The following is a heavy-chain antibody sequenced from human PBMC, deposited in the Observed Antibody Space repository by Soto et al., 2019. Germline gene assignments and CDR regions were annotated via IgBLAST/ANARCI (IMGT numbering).Heavy chain of an antibody. CDR2: IYYSGST. CDR3: ATATYGSGSSHNWFDP. Sequence: SETLSLTCTVSGGSISSSSYYWGWIRQPPGKGLEWIGSIYYSGSTYYNPSLKSRVTISVDTSKNQFSLKLSSVTAADTAVYYCATATYGSGSSHNWFDPWGQGTLVTVSS. V-gene: IGHV4-39*01. D-gene: IGHD3-10*01. J-gene: IGHJ5*02. CDR1: GGSISSSSYY.